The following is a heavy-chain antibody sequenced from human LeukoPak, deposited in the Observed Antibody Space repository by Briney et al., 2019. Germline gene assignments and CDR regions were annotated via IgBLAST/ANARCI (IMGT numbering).Heavy chain of an antibody. J-gene: IGHJ4*02. CDR2: ISSSGSTI. CDR1: GFTFSDYY. D-gene: IGHD5-12*01. CDR3: ARDFISGYDWGNFDY. V-gene: IGHV3-11*04. Sequence: GGSLRLSCAASGFTFSDYYMSWIRQAPGKGLEWVSYISSSGSTIYYADSVKGRFTISRDNAKNSLYLQMNSLRAEDTAVYYCARDFISGYDWGNFDYWGQGTLVTVSS.